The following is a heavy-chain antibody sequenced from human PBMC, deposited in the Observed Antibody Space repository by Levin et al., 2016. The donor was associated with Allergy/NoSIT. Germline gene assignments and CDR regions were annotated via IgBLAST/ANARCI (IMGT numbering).Heavy chain of an antibody. J-gene: IGHJ3*01. CDR2: ISGSAAST. CDR1: GFTFSDYA. D-gene: IGHD2-15*01. Sequence: ETLSLTCVASGFTFSDYAMSWVRQAPGKGLEWVSAISGSAASTYVLDAVEGRFTISRDNSNNTLHLQLSSLRVEDTAIYYCAKYTDEVVDDALDVWGQGALVSVSS. V-gene: IGHV3-23*01. CDR3: AKYTDEVVDDALDV.